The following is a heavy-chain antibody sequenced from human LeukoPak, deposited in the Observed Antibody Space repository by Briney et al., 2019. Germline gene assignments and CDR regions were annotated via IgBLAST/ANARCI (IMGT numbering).Heavy chain of an antibody. Sequence: PSETLSLTCTVSDGSINNYYWTWIRQPPGKGLEWIGYIYYTGSTNYNPSLRSRVTISLDTSKNQFSLRLSSVTAADTAMYFCARGAWYAGYWGQGTLVTVSS. CDR3: ARGAWYAGY. J-gene: IGHJ4*02. V-gene: IGHV4-59*01. D-gene: IGHD6-13*01. CDR2: IYYTGST. CDR1: DGSINNYY.